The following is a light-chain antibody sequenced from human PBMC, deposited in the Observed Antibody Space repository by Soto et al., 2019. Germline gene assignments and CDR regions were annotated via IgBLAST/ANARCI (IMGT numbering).Light chain of an antibody. CDR1: SGDVGGYNY. CDR3: SSYTTNSTRV. CDR2: EVD. J-gene: IGLJ3*02. V-gene: IGLV2-14*01. Sequence: QSVLTQPASVSRSPGQSITISCTGTSGDVGGYNYVSWYQQHPGKAPKLMIYEVDNRPSGVSSRFSGSKSGNTASLTISGLQAEDEADYYCSSYTTNSTRVFGGGTQLTVL.